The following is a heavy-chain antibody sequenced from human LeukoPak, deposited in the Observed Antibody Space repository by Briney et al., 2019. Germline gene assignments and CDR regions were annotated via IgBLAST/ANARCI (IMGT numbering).Heavy chain of an antibody. Sequence: ASVKVSCKASGYTLISYGISWVRQAPGQGLEWMGWISAYNGNRNYAQKFQGRVTMTTDTSTSTAYMELRSLRSDDTALYYCAKAGDDLWSAVWGQGTLVTVSS. J-gene: IGHJ4*02. CDR3: AKAGDDLWSAV. D-gene: IGHD3-3*01. CDR1: GYTLISYG. CDR2: ISAYNGNR. V-gene: IGHV1-18*01.